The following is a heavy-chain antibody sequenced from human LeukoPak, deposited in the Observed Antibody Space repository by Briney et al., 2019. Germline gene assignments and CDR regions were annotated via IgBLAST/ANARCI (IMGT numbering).Heavy chain of an antibody. CDR3: ARHAAPLPTTIDY. D-gene: IGHD2-2*02. J-gene: IGHJ4*02. Sequence: PGGSLRLSCAASGFAFSTYWMHWVRQASGKGLVWVSRINGDGSSTSYADSVKGRFTISRDNAKNTLYLQMNSLRAEDTAVYYCARHAAPLPTTIDYWGQGTLVTVSS. CDR1: GFAFSTYW. V-gene: IGHV3-74*01. CDR2: INGDGSST.